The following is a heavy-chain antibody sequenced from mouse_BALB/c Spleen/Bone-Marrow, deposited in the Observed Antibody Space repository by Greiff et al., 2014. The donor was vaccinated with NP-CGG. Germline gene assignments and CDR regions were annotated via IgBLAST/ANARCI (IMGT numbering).Heavy chain of an antibody. CDR1: GFNIKDTY. D-gene: IGHD2-2*01. J-gene: IGHJ2*01. CDR2: IDPANGNT. V-gene: IGHV14-3*02. Sequence: VHVKQSGAELVKSGASVKLSCTASGFNIKDTYMHWVKQRPEQGLEWIGRIDPANGNTKYDPKFQGKATITADTSSNTAYLQLSSLTSEDTAVYYCASYVYGYYFDYWGQGTTLTVSS. CDR3: ASYVYGYYFDY.